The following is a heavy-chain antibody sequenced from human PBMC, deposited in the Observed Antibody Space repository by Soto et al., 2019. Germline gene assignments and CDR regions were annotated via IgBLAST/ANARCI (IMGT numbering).Heavy chain of an antibody. CDR2: ISGSGGST. V-gene: IGHV3-23*01. CDR1: GFTFSSYA. Sequence: EVQLLESGGGLVQPGGSLRLSCAASGFTFSSYAMSWVRQAPGKGLEWVSAISGSGGSTYYADSVKGRFTISRDNSKNTLYLEMNSLRAEDTAVYYCAKRRYYGSGTFDYWGQGTLVTVSS. J-gene: IGHJ4*02. CDR3: AKRRYYGSGTFDY. D-gene: IGHD3-10*01.